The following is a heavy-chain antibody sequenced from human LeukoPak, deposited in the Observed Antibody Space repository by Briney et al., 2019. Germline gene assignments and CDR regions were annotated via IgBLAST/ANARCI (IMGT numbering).Heavy chain of an antibody. CDR3: TSEVLLWS. CDR2: ISSSGTYI. V-gene: IGHV3-21*01. CDR1: GFTFSSYA. J-gene: IGHJ5*02. Sequence: GGSLRLSCAASGFTFSSYAMSWVRQAPGKGLEWVSSISSSGTYIYYADSVKGRFTISRDNAKNSLYLQMNSLRGEDTAVYYCTSEVLLWSWGQGTLVTVSS. D-gene: IGHD3-10*01.